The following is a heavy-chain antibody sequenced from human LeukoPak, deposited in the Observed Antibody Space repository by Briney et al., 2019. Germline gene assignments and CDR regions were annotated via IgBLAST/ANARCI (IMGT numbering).Heavy chain of an antibody. J-gene: IGHJ4*02. Sequence: GASVKVSCKASGGTFSSYAISWVRQAPGQGLEWMGGIIPIFGTANYAQKFQGRVTITADKSTSTAYMELSSLRSEDTAVYYCARDFRMTMVDYWGQGTLVTVSS. D-gene: IGHD4/OR15-4a*01. CDR3: ARDFRMTMVDY. CDR1: GGTFSSYA. CDR2: IIPIFGTA. V-gene: IGHV1-69*06.